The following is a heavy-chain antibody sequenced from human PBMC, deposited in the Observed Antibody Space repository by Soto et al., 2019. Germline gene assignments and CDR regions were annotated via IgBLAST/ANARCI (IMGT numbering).Heavy chain of an antibody. J-gene: IGHJ4*02. CDR2: IIPSFGTA. Sequence: QVQLVQSGAEVKKPGSSVKVSCKASGGTFSSYSINWVRQAPGQGLEWMGEIIPSFGTANYAQKFQGRVTMTADESTSTAYMELSSLRSEETAVYYCARDGGRHSGGIDYWGQGTLVTVSS. V-gene: IGHV1-69*01. CDR3: ARDGGRHSGGIDY. D-gene: IGHD1-26*01. CDR1: GGTFSSYS.